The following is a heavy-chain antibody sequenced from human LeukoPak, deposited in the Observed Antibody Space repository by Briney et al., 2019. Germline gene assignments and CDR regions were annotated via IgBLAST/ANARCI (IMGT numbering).Heavy chain of an antibody. CDR1: GGSISSGGHY. Sequence: SETLSLTCAVSGGSISSGGHYWGWIRQHPGQGLEWIGYIYYSGTTYYNPSLQSRVTISVDTSKNQFSLKLSSVTAADTAVYYCARSNYGSGSYHNIWGQGTLVTVSS. CDR2: IYYSGTT. V-gene: IGHV4-31*11. D-gene: IGHD3-10*01. J-gene: IGHJ4*02. CDR3: ARSNYGSGSYHNI.